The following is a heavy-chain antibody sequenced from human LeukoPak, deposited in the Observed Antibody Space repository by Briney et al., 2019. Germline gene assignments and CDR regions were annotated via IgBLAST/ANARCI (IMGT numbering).Heavy chain of an antibody. Sequence: PSQTLSLTCTVSGGSISSGSYYWGWIRQPAGKGLEWIGRIYTSGSTNYNPSLKSRVTISVDTSKNQFSLKLSSVTAADTAVYYCARVGRTPPKPGYMDVWGKGTTVTVSS. CDR2: IYTSGST. D-gene: IGHD1-14*01. V-gene: IGHV4-61*02. CDR3: ARVGRTPPKPGYMDV. CDR1: GGSISSGSYY. J-gene: IGHJ6*03.